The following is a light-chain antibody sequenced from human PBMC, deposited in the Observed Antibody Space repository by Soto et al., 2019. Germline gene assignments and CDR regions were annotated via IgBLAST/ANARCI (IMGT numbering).Light chain of an antibody. V-gene: IGKV3-20*01. CDR2: GAS. J-gene: IGKJ1*01. CDR1: QSVSSSY. Sequence: EIVLTQSPGTLSLSPGERATLSCRASQSVSSSYLAWYQQKPGQAPRLLIYGASSRATGIPERFSGSGSGTDFTLTISRLEPEDFAVYYCQQYYSYPGTFGQGTKVEIK. CDR3: QQYYSYPGT.